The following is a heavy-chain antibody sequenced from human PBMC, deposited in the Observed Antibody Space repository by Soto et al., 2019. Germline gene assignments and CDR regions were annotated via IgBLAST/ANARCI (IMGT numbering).Heavy chain of an antibody. D-gene: IGHD1-26*01. Sequence: QVRLQGSGPGLVKPSETLSLTCTVSGGAITGYHWSWIRQTLGEGLEWIGYIYYKGNTNYNPSLKSRVTISIDTSKSQYYLKMSSMTAADADVYYCARDVPVGTNLNFYYGMHVRGQGNTVTVAS. J-gene: IGHJ6*02. CDR1: GGAITGYH. CDR2: IYYKGNT. V-gene: IGHV4-59*01. CDR3: ARDVPVGTNLNFYYGMHV.